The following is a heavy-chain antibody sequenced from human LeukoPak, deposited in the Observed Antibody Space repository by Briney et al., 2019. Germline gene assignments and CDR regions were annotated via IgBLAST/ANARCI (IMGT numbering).Heavy chain of an antibody. J-gene: IGHJ6*03. CDR1: GGSISGQY. V-gene: IGHV4-59*11. CDR3: ARVPDRFAGYMDV. CDR2: IYHTGST. Sequence: SETLSLTCTVSGGSISGQYWSWIRQPPGEGLEFIGYIYHTGSTNYNPSLKSRVTISVDTSKNQFSLKLTSMTAADTAVYYCARVPDRFAGYMDVWGKGTTVTVSS. D-gene: IGHD1-14*01.